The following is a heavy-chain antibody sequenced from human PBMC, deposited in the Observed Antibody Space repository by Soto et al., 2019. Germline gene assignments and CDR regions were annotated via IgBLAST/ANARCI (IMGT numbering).Heavy chain of an antibody. CDR1: GGTFSSYA. CDR2: IIPIFGTA. V-gene: IGHV1-69*06. D-gene: IGHD2-15*01. J-gene: IGHJ5*02. CDR3: ASYCSGGSCYSNWFDP. Sequence: VKVSCKASGGTFSSYAISWVRHSPGQGLEWMGGIIPIFGTANYAQKFQGRVTITADKSTSTAYMELSSLRSEDTAVYYCASYCSGGSCYSNWFDPWGQGTLVTVSS.